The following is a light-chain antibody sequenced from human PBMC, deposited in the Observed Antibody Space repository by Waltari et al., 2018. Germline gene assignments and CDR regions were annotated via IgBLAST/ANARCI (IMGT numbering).Light chain of an antibody. V-gene: IGLV2-23*01. CDR1: SRDVGSNNL. J-gene: IGLJ1*01. CDR3: CSYAGSSTYV. Sequence: QSALAQPASVSGSPGQSIAISCPGTSRDVGSNNLVSWYQQHPGKAPKLMIYEGSKRPSGVSNRFSGSKSGNTASLTISGLQAEDEADYYCCSYAGSSTYVFGTGTKVTVL. CDR2: EGS.